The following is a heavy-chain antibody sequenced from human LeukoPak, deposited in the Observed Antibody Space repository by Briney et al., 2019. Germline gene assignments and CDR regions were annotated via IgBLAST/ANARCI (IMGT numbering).Heavy chain of an antibody. Sequence: NSSETLSLTCTVSGGSISSSSYYWGWIRQPPGKGLEWIGSIYYSGSTYYNPSLKSRVTISVDTSKNQFSLKPSSATAADTAVYYCARRQDTAMVAFDYWGQGTLVTVSS. D-gene: IGHD5-18*01. J-gene: IGHJ4*02. CDR2: IYYSGST. CDR1: GGSISSSSYY. CDR3: ARRQDTAMVAFDY. V-gene: IGHV4-39*01.